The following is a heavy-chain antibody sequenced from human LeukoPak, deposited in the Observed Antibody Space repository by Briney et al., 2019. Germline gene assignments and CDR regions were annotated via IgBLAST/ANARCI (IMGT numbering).Heavy chain of an antibody. V-gene: IGHV3-21*01. CDR2: ISSSSSYI. CDR3: ARDRRGIAAAGTDAFDL. J-gene: IGHJ3*01. Sequence: GGSLRLSCAASGFTFSSYSMNWVRQAPGKGLEWASSISSSSSYIYYADSVKGRFTISRDNAKNSLYLQMNSLRAEDTAVYYCARDRRGIAAAGTDAFDLWGQGTMVTVSS. CDR1: GFTFSSYS. D-gene: IGHD6-13*01.